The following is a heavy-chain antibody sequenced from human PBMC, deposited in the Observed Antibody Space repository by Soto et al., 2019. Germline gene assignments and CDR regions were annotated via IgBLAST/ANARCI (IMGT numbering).Heavy chain of an antibody. D-gene: IGHD3-10*01. V-gene: IGHV3-48*01. CDR2: ISSSSSTI. CDR1: GFTFSSYS. CDR3: ARMTSLMVRGANPFDY. Sequence: GGSLRLSCAASGFTFSSYSMNWVRQAPGKGLEWVSYISSSSSTIYYADSVKGRFTISRDNAKNSLYLQMNSLRAEDTAVYYCARMTSLMVRGANPFDYWGQGTLVTVSS. J-gene: IGHJ4*02.